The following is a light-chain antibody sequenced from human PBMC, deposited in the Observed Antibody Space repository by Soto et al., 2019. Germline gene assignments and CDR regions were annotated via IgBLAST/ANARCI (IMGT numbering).Light chain of an antibody. CDR1: QSVSSD. J-gene: IGKJ1*01. V-gene: IGKV3-15*01. CDR3: QQYADWPKT. Sequence: EIVMTQSPATLSVSPGGSATLSCRASQSVSSDLAWYQQKPGQAPRLLIYYTSTRATGFPARFSGGGSGTEFTLTISSLQSEDFAVYFCQQYADWPKTFGQGTKVDIK. CDR2: YTS.